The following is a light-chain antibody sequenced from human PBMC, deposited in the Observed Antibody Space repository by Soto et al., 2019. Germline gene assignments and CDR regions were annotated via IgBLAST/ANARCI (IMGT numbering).Light chain of an antibody. CDR1: QSVTSN. Sequence: EVVMSQSPATLSVSQGERATLSCRASQSVTSNLAWYQQKPGQAPRLLIYGASTRATGIPARFSGSGSGTEFTLTISCLQSEDFATYYCQQYYSYPLTFGQGTKVDIK. CDR3: QQYYSYPLT. J-gene: IGKJ1*01. V-gene: IGKV3-15*01. CDR2: GAS.